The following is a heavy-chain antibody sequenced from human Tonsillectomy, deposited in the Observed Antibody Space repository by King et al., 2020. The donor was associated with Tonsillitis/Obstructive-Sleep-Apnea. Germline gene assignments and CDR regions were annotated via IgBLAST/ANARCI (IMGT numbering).Heavy chain of an antibody. CDR2: SRPNNGDT. CDR3: ARDYYDSSGYYHGYFQH. J-gene: IGHJ1*01. D-gene: IGHD3-22*01. CDR1: GYTFTNYD. Sequence: QVQLVQSGAEVKKPGASVKVSCKASGYTFTNYDITWARQAPGQGLEWMGWSRPNNGDTNYAQKLQGRVTMTSDTFTGTAYMELRSLRSDDTAVYYCARDYYDSSGYYHGYFQHWGQGTLVTVSS. V-gene: IGHV1-18*01.